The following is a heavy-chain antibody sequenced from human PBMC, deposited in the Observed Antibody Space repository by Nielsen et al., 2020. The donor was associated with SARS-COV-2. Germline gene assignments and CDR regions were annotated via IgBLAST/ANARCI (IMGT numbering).Heavy chain of an antibody. V-gene: IGHV5-51*01. CDR3: ARRVDESMGATALDI. Sequence: GESLKISCQGSGYSFSTYWIGWVRQMPGKGLEWMAIIYPSNSDTKYSPSFQGQVTISADMSINTVYVQWSSLKASDTATYYCARRVDESMGATALDIWGQGTMVTVSP. CDR1: GYSFSTYW. CDR2: IYPSNSDT. D-gene: IGHD5-12*01. J-gene: IGHJ3*02.